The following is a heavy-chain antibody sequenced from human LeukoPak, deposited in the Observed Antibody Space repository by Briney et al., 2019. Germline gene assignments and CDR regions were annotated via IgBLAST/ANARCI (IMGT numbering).Heavy chain of an antibody. D-gene: IGHD3-10*01. V-gene: IGHV4-30-4*01. CDR1: GGSISSGEYY. CDR3: VRDSYAYYSQSYHNYY. J-gene: IGHJ4*02. Sequence: PSETLSLTCTVSGGSISSGEYYWGWIRQPPGKGLGWIGYIYYSGRHYYNPFLRSRATISVETSKNQFPLKLTTVQAADTADYYRVRDSYAYYSQSYHNYYRGPGTLVHGSS. CDR2: IYYSGRH.